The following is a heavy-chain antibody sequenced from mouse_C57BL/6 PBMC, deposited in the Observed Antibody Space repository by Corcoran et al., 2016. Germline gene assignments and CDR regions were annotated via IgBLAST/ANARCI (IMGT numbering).Heavy chain of an antibody. D-gene: IGHD2-4*01. V-gene: IGHV14-3*01. CDR3: ARHYDYDVGYFDV. CDR1: GFNIKNTY. CDR2: IDPANGNT. Sequence: EVQLQQSVAELVRPGASVKLSCIASGFNIKNTYMHWVKQRPEQGLEWIGKIDPANGNTKYDPKFQDKATITADTSSKTAYLQLSSLTSEDSAVYFCARHYDYDVGYFDVWGTGTTVTVSS. J-gene: IGHJ1*03.